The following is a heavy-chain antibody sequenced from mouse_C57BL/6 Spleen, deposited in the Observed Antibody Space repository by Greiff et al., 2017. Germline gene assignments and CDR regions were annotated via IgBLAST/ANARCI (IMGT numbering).Heavy chain of an antibody. CDR2: INPNNGGT. CDR1: GYTFTDYN. CDR3: ARGGKGDWYFDV. D-gene: IGHD1-1*02. J-gene: IGHJ1*03. Sequence: VQLQQSGPELVKPGASVKMSCKASGYTFTDYNMHWVKQSHGKSLEWIGYINPNNGGTSYNQKFKGKATLTVNKSSSTAYMELRSLTSEDSAVYYCARGGKGDWYFDVWGTGTTVTVSS. V-gene: IGHV1-22*01.